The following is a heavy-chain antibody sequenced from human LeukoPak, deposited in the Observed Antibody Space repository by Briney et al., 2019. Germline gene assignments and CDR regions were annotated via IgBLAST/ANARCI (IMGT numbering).Heavy chain of an antibody. Sequence: GGSLRLSCAASGFTFSNFAMTWVRQAPGKGLEWVSVISDSGGNTYYADSVKGRFAISRDNSRNTLYLQMNSLTAEDTAVYYCAKEGATTKDFDHWGQGTLVTVSS. CDR1: GFTFSNFA. CDR3: AKEGATTKDFDH. CDR2: ISDSGGNT. D-gene: IGHD1-26*01. J-gene: IGHJ4*02. V-gene: IGHV3-23*01.